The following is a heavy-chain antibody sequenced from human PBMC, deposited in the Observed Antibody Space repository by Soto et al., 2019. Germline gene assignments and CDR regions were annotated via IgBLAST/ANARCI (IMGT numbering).Heavy chain of an antibody. D-gene: IGHD6-19*01. CDR3: AKVDEDGSGWFQQVDY. CDR1: GFTFSSYA. J-gene: IGHJ4*02. V-gene: IGHV3-23*01. CDR2: ISGSGGST. Sequence: GGSLRLSCAASGFTFSSYAMSWVRQAPGKGLEWVSAISGSGGSTYYADSVKGRFTISRDNSKNTLYLQMNSLRAEDTAVYYCAKVDEDGSGWFQQVDYWGQGTLVTVSS.